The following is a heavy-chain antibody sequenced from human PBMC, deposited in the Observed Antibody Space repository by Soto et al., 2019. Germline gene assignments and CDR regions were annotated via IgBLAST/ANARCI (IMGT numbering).Heavy chain of an antibody. J-gene: IGHJ3*01. CDR1: GFTFDSYA. CDR3: AKDTVGGYSFWSGYYSDGLDV. CDR2: ISGSADGT. V-gene: IGHV3-23*01. Sequence: EVKLLESGGGLAQPGGSLRLSRVGSGFTFDSYAISWVRQAPGERLQWIAAISGSADGTDYAHSVRGRFTISRDNAKKTVHLQMHSLRFEDTGVYFCAKDTVGGYSFWSGYYSDGLDVWGQGTLVTVS. D-gene: IGHD3-3*01.